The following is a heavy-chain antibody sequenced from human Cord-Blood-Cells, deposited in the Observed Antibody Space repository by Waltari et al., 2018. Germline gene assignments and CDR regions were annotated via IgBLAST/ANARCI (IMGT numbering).Heavy chain of an antibody. CDR1: GGSFSGYS. CDR2: INHSGST. CDR3: ARGRGSGWYFDY. D-gene: IGHD6-19*01. Sequence: QVQLQQWGAGLLKPSETLSLTCAVYGGSFSGYSWSWIRQPPGKGLEWIGEINHSGSTNYNPSLKSRVTISVDTSKNQFSLKLSSVTAADTAVYYCARGRGSGWYFDYWGQGTLVTVSS. J-gene: IGHJ4*02. V-gene: IGHV4-34*01.